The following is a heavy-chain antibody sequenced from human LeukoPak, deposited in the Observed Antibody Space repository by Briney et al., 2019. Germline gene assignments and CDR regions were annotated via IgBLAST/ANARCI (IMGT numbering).Heavy chain of an antibody. CDR1: GGSISSHTYY. CDR3: ARRRERSAYRDY. D-gene: IGHD5-12*01. Sequence: SETLSLTCTVSGGSISSHTYYWGWIRQPPGKGLEWIGNIHYSGTTSYNPSLKSRVTLSVDTSKNQFSLNLTSVTAADTAVYYCARRRERSAYRDYWGQGSLVTVSS. V-gene: IGHV4-39*01. CDR2: IHYSGTT. J-gene: IGHJ4*02.